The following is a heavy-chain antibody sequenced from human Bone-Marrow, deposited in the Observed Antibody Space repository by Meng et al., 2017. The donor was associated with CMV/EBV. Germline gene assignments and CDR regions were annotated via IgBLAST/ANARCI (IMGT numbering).Heavy chain of an antibody. J-gene: IGHJ1*01. CDR2: ISYEGTSK. Sequence: GESLKISCAASDSTFSNYAVHWVRQAPGKGLEWVGVISYEGTSKYYTDSLKGRVTISRDNSKNTLYLQMNNLRVQDTAVYYCARSPRYSSGWYIAHWGQGTLV. V-gene: IGHV3-30*04. CDR1: DSTFSNYA. D-gene: IGHD6-19*01. CDR3: ARSPRYSSGWYIAH.